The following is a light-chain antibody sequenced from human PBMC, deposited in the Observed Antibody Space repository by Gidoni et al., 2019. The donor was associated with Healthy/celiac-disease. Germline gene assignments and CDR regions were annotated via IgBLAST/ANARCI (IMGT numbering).Light chain of an antibody. Sequence: ETVLTQSPGTLSLSPEERATLSCRAIQSVSSSYLAWYQQKPGQAPRLLIYGASSRATGIPDRFSGSGSGTDFTLTISSLEPEDFAVYYCQQYGSSPWTFGQGTKVEIK. CDR1: QSVSSSY. V-gene: IGKV3-20*01. J-gene: IGKJ1*01. CDR2: GAS. CDR3: QQYGSSPWT.